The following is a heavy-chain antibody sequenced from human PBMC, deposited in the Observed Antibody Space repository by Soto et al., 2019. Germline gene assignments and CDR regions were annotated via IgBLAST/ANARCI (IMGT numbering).Heavy chain of an antibody. V-gene: IGHV4-59*08. CDR3: ARHVPYCSDSSHCAYGLDV. J-gene: IGHJ6*02. CDR1: GGSISSYY. CDR2: IYYSGTT. D-gene: IGHD2-15*01. Sequence: QVQLQESGPGLVRPSETLSLICTVSGGSISSYYWSWIRQPPGKGLEWIGYIYYSGTTRYNPSLKSRVTISXDTXKNQFSLKLSSLTAADTAVYHCARHVPYCSDSSHCAYGLDVWGQGTTVTVSS.